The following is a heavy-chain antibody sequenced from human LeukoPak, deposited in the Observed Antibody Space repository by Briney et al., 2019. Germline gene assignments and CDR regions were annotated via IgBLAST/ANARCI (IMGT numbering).Heavy chain of an antibody. CDR3: ARHGSAYSSSWYWYFDL. V-gene: IGHV4-34*01. Sequence: SETLSLTCAVYGGSFSGYYWSWIRQPPGKGLEWIGGINHSGSTNYNPSLKSRVTISVDTSKNQFSLKLSSVTAADTAVYYCARHGSAYSSSWYWYFDLWGRGTLVTVSS. CDR1: GGSFSGYY. CDR2: INHSGST. D-gene: IGHD6-13*01. J-gene: IGHJ2*01.